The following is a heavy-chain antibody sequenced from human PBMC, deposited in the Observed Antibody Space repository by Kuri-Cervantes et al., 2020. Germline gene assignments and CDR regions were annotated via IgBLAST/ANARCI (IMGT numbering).Heavy chain of an antibody. CDR1: GGSFSGYY. CDR3: ARGDYYDSSGYGFYFDY. V-gene: IGHV4-34*01. Sequence: SETLFLTCAVYGGSFSGYYWSWIRQPPGKGLEWIGEINHSGSTNYNPSLKSRVTISVDTSKNQFSLKLSSVTATDTAVYYCARGDYYDSSGYGFYFDYWGQGTLVTVSS. CDR2: INHSGST. D-gene: IGHD3-22*01. J-gene: IGHJ4*02.